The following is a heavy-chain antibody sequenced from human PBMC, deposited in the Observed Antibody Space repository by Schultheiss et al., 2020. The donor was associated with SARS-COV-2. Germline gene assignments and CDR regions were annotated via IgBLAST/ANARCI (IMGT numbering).Heavy chain of an antibody. V-gene: IGHV4-34*01. Sequence: SETLSLTCAVYGGSFSGYYWSWIRQPPGKGLEWIGSIYHSGSTYYNPSLKSRVTISVDTSKNQFSLKLSSVTAADTAVYYCARGPSGDWGQGTLVTVSS. D-gene: IGHD3-10*01. J-gene: IGHJ4*02. CDR2: IYHSGST. CDR3: ARGPSGD. CDR1: GGSFSGYY.